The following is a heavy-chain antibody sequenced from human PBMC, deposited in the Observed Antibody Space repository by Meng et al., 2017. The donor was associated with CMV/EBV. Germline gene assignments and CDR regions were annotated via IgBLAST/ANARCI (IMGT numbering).Heavy chain of an antibody. CDR3: AREGRRAHGMDV. CDR1: GFSFSIYP. CDR2: ISSSSSYI. Sequence: GESLKISCEASGFSFSIYPMSWVRQAPGKGLEWVSSISSSSSYIYYADSVKGRFTISRDNSKNSLYLQMNSLRAEDTAVYYCAREGRRAHGMDVWGHGTTVTVSS. J-gene: IGHJ6*02. V-gene: IGHV3-21*01.